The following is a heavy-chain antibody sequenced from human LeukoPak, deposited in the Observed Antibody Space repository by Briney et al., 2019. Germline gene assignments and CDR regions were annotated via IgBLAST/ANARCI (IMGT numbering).Heavy chain of an antibody. CDR3: ARAATYYYDSSGYYPYAFDI. CDR1: GFTFSNYE. D-gene: IGHD3-22*01. J-gene: IGHJ3*02. V-gene: IGHV3-48*02. CDR2: ISSSSSTI. Sequence: GGSLRLSCAASGFTFSNYELNWVRQAPGKGLEWVSYISSSSSTIYYADSVKGRFTISRDNAKNSLYLQLNSLRDEDTAVYYCARAATYYYDSSGYYPYAFDIWGQGTMVTVSS.